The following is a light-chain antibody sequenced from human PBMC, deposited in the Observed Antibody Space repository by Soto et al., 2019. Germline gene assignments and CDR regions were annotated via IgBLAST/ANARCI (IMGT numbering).Light chain of an antibody. J-gene: IGKJ5*01. CDR1: QNIENY. Sequence: DIQMTQSPSSLSASLGDTVTISCRASQNIENYLHWYQQKAGKAPEVLLYVASVLKDGVSSRFSGSGYGTDFTLPITNRQPEDFAMYYCQQSFGSPPITFGQGTRLDIK. CDR2: VAS. CDR3: QQSFGSPPIT. V-gene: IGKV1-39*01.